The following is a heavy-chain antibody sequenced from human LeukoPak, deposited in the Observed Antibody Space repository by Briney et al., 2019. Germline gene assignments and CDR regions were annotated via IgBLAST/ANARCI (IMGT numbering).Heavy chain of an antibody. Sequence: KQDGGEKYYVESVKGRFTISRDNVKNSLYLQMNSLRAEDTAVYYCARDVPALRFLEWLPDRYGMDVWGQGTTVTVSS. CDR3: ARDVPALRFLEWLPDRYGMDV. J-gene: IGHJ6*02. V-gene: IGHV3-7*01. D-gene: IGHD3-3*01. CDR2: KQDGGEK.